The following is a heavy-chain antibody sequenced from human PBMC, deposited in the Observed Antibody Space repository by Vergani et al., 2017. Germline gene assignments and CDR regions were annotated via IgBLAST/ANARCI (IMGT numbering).Heavy chain of an antibody. CDR3: AHRWGSSFLFDY. Sequence: QVTLKESGPVLVKPTETLTLTCTVSGFSLSNARMGVSWIRQPPGKALEWLAHIFSNDEKSYSTSLKSRLTISKDTSKSQVVLTMTNMDPVDTATYYCAHRWGSSFLFDYWGQGTLVTVSS. V-gene: IGHV2-26*01. J-gene: IGHJ4*02. CDR2: IFSNDEK. CDR1: GFSLSNARMG. D-gene: IGHD6-6*01.